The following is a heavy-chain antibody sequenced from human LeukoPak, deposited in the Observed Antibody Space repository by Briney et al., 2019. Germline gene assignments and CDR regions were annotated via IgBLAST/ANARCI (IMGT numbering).Heavy chain of an antibody. Sequence: GGSLRLSCAGAEFTFSSYAMSWVRQAPGKGLEWVSAIVGSDLSTYYADSVKGRFTISRDNSKNTLYLQMSSLRAEDTAVYYCAKDSTIFGAKTHFDYWGQGTLVTVSS. J-gene: IGHJ4*02. CDR2: IVGSDLST. D-gene: IGHD3-3*01. CDR3: AKDSTIFGAKTHFDY. V-gene: IGHV3-23*01. CDR1: EFTFSSYA.